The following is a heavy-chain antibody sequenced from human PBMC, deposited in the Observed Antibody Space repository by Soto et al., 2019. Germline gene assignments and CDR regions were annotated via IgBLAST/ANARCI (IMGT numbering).Heavy chain of an antibody. CDR3: AKGNSWSPALVLDI. CDR2: ISGSGGST. V-gene: IGHV3-23*01. Sequence: GGSLRLSCAASGFTFSSYAMNWVRQAPGKGLEWVSAISGSGGSTYYADSVKGRFTISRDSSKNTLYLQMNSLRAGDTAVYYCAKGNSWSPALVLDIWGQGTMVTVSS. D-gene: IGHD1-7*01. CDR1: GFTFSSYA. J-gene: IGHJ3*02.